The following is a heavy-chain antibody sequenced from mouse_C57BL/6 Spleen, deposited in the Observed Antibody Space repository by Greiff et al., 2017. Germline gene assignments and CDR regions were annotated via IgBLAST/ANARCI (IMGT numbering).Heavy chain of an antibody. Sequence: EVMLVESGGDLVKPGGSLKLSCAASGFTFSSYGMSWVRQTPDKRLEWVATISSGGSYTYYPDSVKGRFTISRDNAKNTLYLQMSSLKSEDTAMYYCARHPQFPPMDYWGQGTSVTVSS. V-gene: IGHV5-6*01. CDR2: ISSGGSYT. CDR1: GFTFSSYG. J-gene: IGHJ4*01. CDR3: ARHPQFPPMDY.